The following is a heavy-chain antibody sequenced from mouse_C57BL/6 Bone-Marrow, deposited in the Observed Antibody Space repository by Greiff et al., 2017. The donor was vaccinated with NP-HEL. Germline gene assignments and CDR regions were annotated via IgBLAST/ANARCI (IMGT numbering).Heavy chain of an antibody. CDR2: INPGSGGT. J-gene: IGHJ3*01. CDR3: ARRFAY. Sequence: QVQLQQSGAELVRPGTSVKVSCKASGYAFTNYLIEWVKQGPGQGLEWIGVINPGSGGTNYNEKFKGKATLTADKSSSTAYMQLSSLTSEDSAVYFCARRFAYWGQGTLVTVSA. V-gene: IGHV1-54*01. CDR1: GYAFTNYL.